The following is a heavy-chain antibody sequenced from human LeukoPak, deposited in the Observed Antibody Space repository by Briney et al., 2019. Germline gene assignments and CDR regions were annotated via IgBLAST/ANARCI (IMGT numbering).Heavy chain of an antibody. CDR1: GFTFSSYA. CDR2: ISGSGGST. D-gene: IGHD6-13*01. V-gene: IGHV3-23*01. Sequence: GGSLRLSCAASGFTFSSYAMSWVRQAPGKGLEWVSAISGSGGSTYYADSVKGRFTISRDNSKNTLYLQMNSLRAEDTAVYYCAKQRSSSWRSASDYWGQGTLVTVSS. J-gene: IGHJ4*02. CDR3: AKQRSSSWRSASDY.